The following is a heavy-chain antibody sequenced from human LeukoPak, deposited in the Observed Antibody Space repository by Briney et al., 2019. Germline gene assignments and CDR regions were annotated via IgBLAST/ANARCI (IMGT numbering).Heavy chain of an antibody. CDR3: VRNVATVTPYYFDY. V-gene: IGHV1-2*02. J-gene: IGHJ4*02. D-gene: IGHD4-17*01. Sequence: GASVKVSCKASGYTFTGYYMHWVRQAPGQGLEWMGWINPNSGGTNYAQKFQGRVTMTRDTSISTAYMELSRLRSDDTAVYYCVRNVATVTPYYFDYWGQGTLVTVSS. CDR1: GYTFTGYY. CDR2: INPNSGGT.